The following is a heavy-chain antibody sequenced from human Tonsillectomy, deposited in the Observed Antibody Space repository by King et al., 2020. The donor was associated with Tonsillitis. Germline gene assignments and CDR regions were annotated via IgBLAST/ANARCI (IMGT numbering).Heavy chain of an antibody. J-gene: IGHJ4*02. Sequence: TLKESGPVLVKPTETLTLTCTVSGFSLSNARMGVSWIRQPPGKALEWLAHIFSNDEKSYSTSLKSRLTIFKDTSKSQVVLTMTNMDPVDTATYYCARIEGYYYGSGSNEVDWGQGTLVTVSS. V-gene: IGHV2-26*01. CDR3: ARIEGYYYGSGSNEVD. CDR1: GFSLSNARMG. D-gene: IGHD3-10*01. CDR2: IFSNDEK.